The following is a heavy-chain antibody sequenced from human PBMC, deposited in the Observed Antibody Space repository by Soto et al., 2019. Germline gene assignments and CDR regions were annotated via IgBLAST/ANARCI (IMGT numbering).Heavy chain of an antibody. CDR3: ARVGEYYCDSSAYRQYFDY. CDR1: GGSISSGGYY. D-gene: IGHD3-22*01. Sequence: SETLSLTCTVSGGSISSGGYYWSWIRQHPGKGLEWIGYMYYSGSTYYNPSLKSRVTMSVDTSKNQFSLKLSSVTAADTAVYYCARVGEYYCDSSAYRQYFDYWGQGTLVTVSS. J-gene: IGHJ4*02. CDR2: MYYSGST. V-gene: IGHV4-31*03.